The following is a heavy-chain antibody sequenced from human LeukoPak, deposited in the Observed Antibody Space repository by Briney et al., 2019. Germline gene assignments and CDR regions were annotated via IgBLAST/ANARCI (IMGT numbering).Heavy chain of an antibody. Sequence: GGSLRLSCTASGFTFSSHWMTWVRQPPGKGLEWVANIKEVGSVKYYVDSVKGRFTISRDNIKNVLYLQMNSLRADDTAVYFCARDSTWLLDYWGQGTLITVSS. CDR2: IKEVGSVK. CDR1: GFTFSSHW. J-gene: IGHJ4*02. D-gene: IGHD6-19*01. V-gene: IGHV3-7*03. CDR3: ARDSTWLLDY.